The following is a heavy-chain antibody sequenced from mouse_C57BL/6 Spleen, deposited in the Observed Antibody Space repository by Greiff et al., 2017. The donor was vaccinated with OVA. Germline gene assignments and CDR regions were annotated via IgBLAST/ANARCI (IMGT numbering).Heavy chain of an antibody. J-gene: IGHJ3*01. CDR3: ARTHYGNYVGAY. D-gene: IGHD2-1*01. CDR1: GFTFSDYG. V-gene: IGHV5-17*01. CDR2: ISSGSSTI. Sequence: DVMLVESGGGLVKPGGSLKLSCAASGFTFSDYGMHWVRQAPEKGLEWVAYISSGSSTIYYADTVKGRFTISRDNAKNTLFLQMTSLRSEDTAMYYCARTHYGNYVGAYWGQGTLVTVSA.